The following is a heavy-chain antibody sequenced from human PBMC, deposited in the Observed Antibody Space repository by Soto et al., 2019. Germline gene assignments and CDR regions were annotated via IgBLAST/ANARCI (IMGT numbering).Heavy chain of an antibody. D-gene: IGHD3-22*01. Sequence: PGGSLRLSCAASGFTFSSYAMHWVRQAPGKGLEWVAVISYDGSNKYYADSVKGRFTISRDNSKNTLYLQMNSLRAEDTAVYYCATIGADYYDSSGFSYIWGQGTMVTVSS. V-gene: IGHV3-30-3*01. CDR1: GFTFSSYA. CDR2: ISYDGSNK. CDR3: ATIGADYYDSSGFSYI. J-gene: IGHJ3*02.